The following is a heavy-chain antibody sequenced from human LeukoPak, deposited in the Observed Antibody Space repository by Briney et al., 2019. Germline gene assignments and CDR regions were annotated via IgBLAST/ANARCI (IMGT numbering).Heavy chain of an antibody. CDR1: GGSISSSSYY. D-gene: IGHD3-3*01. Sequence: SETLSLTCTVSGGSISSSSYYWNWIRQPPGKGLEWIGYIYYGGSTNYNPSLKSRVTISVDTSMNQFSLKLSSVTAADTAVYYCARPNRYDFYFDYWGQGTLVTVSS. CDR3: ARPNRYDFYFDY. J-gene: IGHJ4*02. V-gene: IGHV4-61*01. CDR2: IYYGGST.